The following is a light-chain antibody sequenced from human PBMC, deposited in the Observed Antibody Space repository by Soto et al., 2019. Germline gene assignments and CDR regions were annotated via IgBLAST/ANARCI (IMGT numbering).Light chain of an antibody. CDR2: ATF. V-gene: IGKV1-16*01. J-gene: IGKJ1*01. CDR3: QQYDLYTRT. CDR1: QGIRNY. Sequence: DIQMTQSPSSLSASVGDRVTITCRASQGIRNYLAWFQQKPGRAPKSLIYATFRLQSGVPSRFSGSGSGTDSNLTISSLQHNHFATSYCQQYDLYTRTFGQGTKVEIK.